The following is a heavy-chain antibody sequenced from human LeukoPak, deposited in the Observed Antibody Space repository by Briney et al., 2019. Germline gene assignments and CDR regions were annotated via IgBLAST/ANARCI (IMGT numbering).Heavy chain of an antibody. CDR1: GYTFTGHY. CDR3: ARGSSGGSYLPYYFDY. D-gene: IGHD1-26*01. Sequence: ASVKVSCKASGYTFTGHYIHWVRQAPGQGLEWMGWINPNSGGTNYAQRFQGRVTMARDTSIDTAYTELSSLRSDDTALYYCARGSSGGSYLPYYFDYWGQGALVTVSS. J-gene: IGHJ4*02. CDR2: INPNSGGT. V-gene: IGHV1-2*02.